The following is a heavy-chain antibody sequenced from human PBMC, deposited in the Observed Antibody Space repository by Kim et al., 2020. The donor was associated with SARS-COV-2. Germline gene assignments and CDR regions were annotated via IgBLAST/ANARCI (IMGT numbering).Heavy chain of an antibody. V-gene: IGHV5-51*01. CDR2: IYPGDSDT. CDR3: ASSTSYKRDAFDI. D-gene: IGHD2-2*01. J-gene: IGHJ3*02. Sequence: GESLKISCKGSGYSFTSYWIGWVRQMPGKGLEWMGIIYPGDSDTRYSPSFQGQVTISADKSISTAYLQWSSLKASDTAMYYCASSTSYKRDAFDIWGQGTMVTVSS. CDR1: GYSFTSYW.